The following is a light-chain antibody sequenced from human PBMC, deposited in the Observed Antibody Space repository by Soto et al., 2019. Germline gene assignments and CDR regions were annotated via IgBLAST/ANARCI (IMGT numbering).Light chain of an antibody. V-gene: IGKV3-20*01. CDR1: QSVSSSY. J-gene: IGKJ1*01. CDR2: DAS. CDR3: QQYGSSQT. Sequence: EIVLTQSPGTLSLSPGERATLSCRASQSVSSSYLAWYQQKPGQAPRLLIYDASSRDTGIPDRFSGSGSGTDFTLTISRLEPEDFAVYYCQQYGSSQTFGQGTKVEIK.